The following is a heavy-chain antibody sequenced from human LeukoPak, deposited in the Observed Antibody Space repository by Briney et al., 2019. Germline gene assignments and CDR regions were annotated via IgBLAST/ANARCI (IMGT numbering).Heavy chain of an antibody. Sequence: GGSLRLSCAASGFTFSSYAMSWVRQAPGKGLEWVSIIRGSGDNTYYADSMKGRFTISRDNSKNTLYLQMNSLRAEDTAVYYCAKAHSSSWYYFDYWGQGTLVTVSS. D-gene: IGHD6-13*01. CDR2: IRGSGDNT. CDR1: GFTFSSYA. J-gene: IGHJ4*02. V-gene: IGHV3-23*01. CDR3: AKAHSSSWYYFDY.